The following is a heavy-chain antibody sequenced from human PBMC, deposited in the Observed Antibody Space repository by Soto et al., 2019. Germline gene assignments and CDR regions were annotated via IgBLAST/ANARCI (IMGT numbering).Heavy chain of an antibody. D-gene: IGHD5-12*01. V-gene: IGHV3-21*01. CDR3: ARDSTEFSGYEIDY. CDR1: GFTFSSYS. CDR2: ISSSSSYI. J-gene: IGHJ4*02. Sequence: GGSLRLSCAASGFTFSSYSMNWVRQAPGKGLEWVSSISSSSSYIYYADSVKGRFTISRDNAKNSLYLQMNSLRAEDTAVYYCARDSTEFSGYEIDYWGQGTLVTVSS.